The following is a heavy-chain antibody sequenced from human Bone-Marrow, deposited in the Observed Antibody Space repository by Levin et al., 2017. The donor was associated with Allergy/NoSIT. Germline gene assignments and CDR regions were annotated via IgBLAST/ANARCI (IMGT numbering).Heavy chain of an antibody. CDR3: AKDRGDWFDP. Sequence: LSLTCAASGFTFSSYGMHWVRQAPGKGLEWVAVISYDGSNKYYADSVKGRFTISRDNSKNTLYLQMNSLRAEDTAVYYCAKDRGDWFDPWGQGTLVTVSS. J-gene: IGHJ5*02. V-gene: IGHV3-30*18. CDR1: GFTFSSYG. CDR2: ISYDGSNK.